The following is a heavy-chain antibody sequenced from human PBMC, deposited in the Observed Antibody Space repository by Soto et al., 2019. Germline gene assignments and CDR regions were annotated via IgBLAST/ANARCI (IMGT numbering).Heavy chain of an antibody. D-gene: IGHD4-17*01. V-gene: IGHV4-30-4*08. Sequence: QVQLRESGPGLVKASQTLSLTCSVSGGSITNDDYYWTWIRQPPGKGLEWIGHIYYNGNTYYNPSLKSRLTLSLDTSQNQFSLHLTSVIAADSASYFCARATTVTSSFFYYGLDVWGQGTTVNVSS. CDR2: IYYNGNT. CDR1: GGSITNDDYY. CDR3: ARATTVTSSFFYYGLDV. J-gene: IGHJ6*02.